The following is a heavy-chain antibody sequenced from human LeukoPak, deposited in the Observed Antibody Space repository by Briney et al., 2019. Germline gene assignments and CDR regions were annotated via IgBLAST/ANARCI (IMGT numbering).Heavy chain of an antibody. CDR2: ISSSGSPP. D-gene: IGHD1-1*01. V-gene: IGHV3-11*01. CDR3: ATAFNWNDVFRGNY. Sequence: GRSLRLSCAASGITFRDHYMSWVRQAPGKGLEFVSYISSSGSPPYYADSVKGRFTISRDNAKNSLYLQMSTLRAEDTAVYYCATAFNWNDVFRGNYWGQGILVTVSS. CDR1: GITFRDHY. J-gene: IGHJ4*02.